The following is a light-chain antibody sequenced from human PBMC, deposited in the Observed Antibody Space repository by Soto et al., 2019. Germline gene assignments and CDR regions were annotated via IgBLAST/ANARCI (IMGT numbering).Light chain of an antibody. V-gene: IGLV2-23*01. CDR3: CSYAGNRIFV. J-gene: IGLJ2*01. CDR1: SSDVGAYDP. Sequence: QSVLTQPVSVSWSPGQSITISCIGTSSDVGAYDPVSWYQQYPGTAPRLIIYENIRRPSGIDSRFSGSKSGNTAALTISGLRAEDESNYHCCSYAGNRIFVFGGGTKVTVL. CDR2: ENI.